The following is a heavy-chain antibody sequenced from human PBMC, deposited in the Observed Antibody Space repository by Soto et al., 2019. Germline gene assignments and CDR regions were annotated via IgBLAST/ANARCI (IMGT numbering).Heavy chain of an antibody. CDR1: GSSISSDNYY. CDR3: ARLGAYYQSLDP. J-gene: IGHJ5*02. Sequence: SETLSLTCTVSGSSISSDNYYWSWIRQPPGKGLEWIGYIYYSGSTYYNPSLKSRVTISVDTSKNQFSLKLSSVTAADTAVYYCARLGAYYQSLDPWGPGTLVTVSS. V-gene: IGHV4-30-4*01. CDR2: IYYSGST. D-gene: IGHD2-21*01.